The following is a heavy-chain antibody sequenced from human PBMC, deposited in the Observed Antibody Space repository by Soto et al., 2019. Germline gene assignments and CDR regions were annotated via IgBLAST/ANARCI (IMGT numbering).Heavy chain of an antibody. Sequence: EVQLVESGGGLVQPGGSLRLSCVGSGFTFSSYWMRWVRQAPVKGLEWVGNIKQDGSEENYVDSVKGRFTISRDNAKNSMYLQMKSLRVEDTAVYYCARMAASGRGWDVWGQGTTVVVSS. J-gene: IGHJ6*02. V-gene: IGHV3-7*01. CDR1: GFTFSSYW. D-gene: IGHD3-10*01. CDR2: IKQDGSEE. CDR3: ARMAASGRGWDV.